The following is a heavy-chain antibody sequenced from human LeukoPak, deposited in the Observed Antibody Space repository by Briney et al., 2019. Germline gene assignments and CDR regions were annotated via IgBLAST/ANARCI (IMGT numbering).Heavy chain of an antibody. D-gene: IGHD2-15*01. V-gene: IGHV3-23*01. CDR1: GFTFSSYA. J-gene: IGHJ4*02. Sequence: PGGSLRLSCAASGFTFSSYAMSWVRQAPGKGLEWVSAISGSGGSTYYADSVKGRFTISRDNSKNTLYLQMNSLRAEDTAVYYCAKLSGGSYTPFHYSDYWGQGTLVTVSS. CDR2: ISGSGGST. CDR3: AKLSGGSYTPFHYSDY.